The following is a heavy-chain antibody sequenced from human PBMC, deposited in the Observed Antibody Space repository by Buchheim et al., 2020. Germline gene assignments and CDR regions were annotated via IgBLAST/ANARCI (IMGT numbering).Heavy chain of an antibody. Sequence: QVQLVESGGGVVQPGRSLRLSCAASGFTFSSYGMHWVRQAPGKGLEWVAVISYDGSNKYYADSVKGRFTISRDNSKNTLNLQMNSLRAEDTAVYYCAKGKGWLHLSHGYFDYWGQGTL. CDR2: ISYDGSNK. CDR1: GFTFSSYG. CDR3: AKGKGWLHLSHGYFDY. D-gene: IGHD5-24*01. V-gene: IGHV3-30*18. J-gene: IGHJ4*02.